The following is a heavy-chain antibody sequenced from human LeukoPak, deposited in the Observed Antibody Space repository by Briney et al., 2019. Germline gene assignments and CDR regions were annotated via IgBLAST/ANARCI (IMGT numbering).Heavy chain of an antibody. CDR2: ISYDGSNK. CDR1: GFTFSSYA. J-gene: IGHJ4*02. CDR3: ARDSSSSWYYFDY. D-gene: IGHD6-13*01. V-gene: IGHV3-30*01. Sequence: PGRSLRLSCAAFGFTFSSYAMHWVRQAPGKGLEWVAVISYDGSNKYYADSVKGRFTISRDNSKNTLYLQMNSLRAEDTAVYYCARDSSSSWYYFDYWGQGTLVTVSS.